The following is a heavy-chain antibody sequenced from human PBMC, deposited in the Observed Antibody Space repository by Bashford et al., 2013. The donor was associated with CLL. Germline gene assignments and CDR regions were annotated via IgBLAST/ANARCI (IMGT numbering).Heavy chain of an antibody. J-gene: IGHJ6*02. V-gene: IGHV3-7*01. CDR3: ASDRNGMDV. Sequence: GGSLRLSCAGSKFAFGNYWMSWVRQAPGRGLEWVANIGHDGTEKFYLDSVEGRFIISRDNAKNSLFLQMNSLRAEDTAVYYCASDRNGMDVWGQGTTVTVSS. CDR1: KFAFGNYW. CDR2: IGHDGTEK.